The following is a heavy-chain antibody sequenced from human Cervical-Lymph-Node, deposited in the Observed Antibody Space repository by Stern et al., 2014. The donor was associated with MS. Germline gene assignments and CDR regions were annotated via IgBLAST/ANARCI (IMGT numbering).Heavy chain of an antibody. J-gene: IGHJ6*02. Sequence: QMQLVQSGTEVRKPGASVRVSCKASGYTFSNYYMHWVRQAPGQGLEWMGIISPNGGTRTYSQKFQGRVMMTRDTATSTLYLELSRLRSEDTAVYYCARIGLEIEGVISRRGERHPYYYYGMDVWGQGTAVTVSS. CDR3: ARIGLEIEGVISRRGERHPYYYYGMDV. CDR2: ISPNGGTR. V-gene: IGHV1-46*01. D-gene: IGHD3-16*02. CDR1: GYTFSNYY.